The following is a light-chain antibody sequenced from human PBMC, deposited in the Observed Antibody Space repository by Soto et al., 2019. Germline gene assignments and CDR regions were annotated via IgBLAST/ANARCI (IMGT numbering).Light chain of an antibody. CDR3: QQSYSMPYA. J-gene: IGKJ2*01. Sequence: DIQMTQSPSSLSASVGDRVAITCRASQTTNNYLNWYQLKPGKAPKLLIYAASTLQTGVPSRFTGSGSGTDFTLTIISLQHEDYGTYFCQQSYSMPYAFGPGTKVDIK. V-gene: IGKV1-39*01. CDR2: AAS. CDR1: QTTNNY.